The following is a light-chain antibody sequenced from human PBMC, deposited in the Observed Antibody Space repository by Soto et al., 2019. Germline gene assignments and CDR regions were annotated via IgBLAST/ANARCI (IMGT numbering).Light chain of an antibody. V-gene: IGKV3-15*01. CDR1: QSVSSN. CDR3: QQYFSWPLT. CDR2: GAS. J-gene: IGKJ4*01. Sequence: EIVMTQSPATLSVSPGESATLSCRASQSVSSNLAWFQQNPGQAPRLLIYGASTRATGIPATFSGTGSGTDFTLTISSLQSEDFAVYYCQQYFSWPLTFGGGTKVEIK.